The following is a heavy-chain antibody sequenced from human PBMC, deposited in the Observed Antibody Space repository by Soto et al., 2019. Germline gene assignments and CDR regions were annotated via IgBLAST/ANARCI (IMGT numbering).Heavy chain of an antibody. CDR3: ARSGYYDSSGYYHSRDMDV. D-gene: IGHD3-22*01. V-gene: IGHV1-69*01. Sequence: QVQLVQSGAEVKKPGSSVKVSCKASGGTFSSYAISWVRQAPGQGLEWMGGIIPIFGTANYAQKFQGRVTITPDESTSTAYMELSSLRSEDTAVYYCARSGYYDSSGYYHSRDMDVWGQGTTVTVSS. CDR1: GGTFSSYA. J-gene: IGHJ6*02. CDR2: IIPIFGTA.